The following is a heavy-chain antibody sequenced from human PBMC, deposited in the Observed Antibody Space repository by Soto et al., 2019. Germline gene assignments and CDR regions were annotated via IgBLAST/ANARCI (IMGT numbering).Heavy chain of an antibody. J-gene: IGHJ4*02. Sequence: ASVKVSCKASGGTFSSYTISWVRQAPGQGFEWMGSIIPILGIANYAQKFQGRVTITADKSTSTAYMELSSLRSEDTAVYYCARDRRTTVTSTFDYWGQGTLVTVSS. CDR3: ARDRRTTVTSTFDY. CDR2: IIPILGIA. V-gene: IGHV1-69*04. D-gene: IGHD4-17*01. CDR1: GGTFSSYT.